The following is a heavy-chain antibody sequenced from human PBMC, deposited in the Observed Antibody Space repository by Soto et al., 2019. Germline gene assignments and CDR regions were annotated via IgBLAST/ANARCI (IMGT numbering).Heavy chain of an antibody. CDR3: ARIGIVNISSNSSPFAGHYYYYMDV. J-gene: IGHJ6*03. CDR2: INHSGST. V-gene: IGHV4-34*01. CDR1: GGSFSGYY. D-gene: IGHD6-6*01. Sequence: SETLSLTCAVYGGSFSGYYWSWIRQPPGKGLEWIGEINHSGSTNYNPSLKSRVTISVDTSKNQFSLKLSSVTAADTAVYYCARIGIVNISSNSSPFAGHYYYYMDVWGKGTTVTVSS.